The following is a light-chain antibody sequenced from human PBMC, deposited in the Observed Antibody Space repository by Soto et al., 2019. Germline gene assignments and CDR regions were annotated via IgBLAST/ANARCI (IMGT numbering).Light chain of an antibody. CDR2: GVS. Sequence: EIVMTQSPATLSLSPGDRATLSCRASQSVSTSMAWYQQKPGQAPRLLMYGVSTRATGIPARFSGSGSGTEFTLTIYSLQSEDFAVYYCQQYNNWPRTFGQGTKVDI. J-gene: IGKJ1*01. CDR1: QSVSTS. CDR3: QQYNNWPRT. V-gene: IGKV3-15*01.